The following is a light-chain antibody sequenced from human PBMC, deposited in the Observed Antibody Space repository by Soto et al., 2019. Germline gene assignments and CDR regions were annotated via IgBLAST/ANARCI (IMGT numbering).Light chain of an antibody. J-gene: IGLJ2*01. CDR3: SSYAGSNNWGV. Sequence: QSVLTQPPSASGSPGQSVTISCTGTSSDVGGYNYVSWYQQHPGKAPKLMIYEVSKRPPGVPDRFSGSKSGNTASLTVSGLQAEDEADYYCSSYAGSNNWGVFGGGTK. CDR1: SSDVGGYNY. V-gene: IGLV2-8*01. CDR2: EVS.